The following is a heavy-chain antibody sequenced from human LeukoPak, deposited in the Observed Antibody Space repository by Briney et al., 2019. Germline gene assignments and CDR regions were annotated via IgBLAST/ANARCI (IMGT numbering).Heavy chain of an antibody. J-gene: IGHJ4*02. D-gene: IGHD3-22*01. CDR3: ARRWDDSSGYYLFDY. Sequence: SQTLSLTCTVSGGSISSGGYYWTWIRQHPGRGLEWIGYIYYSGSTYHNPSLKSRVIISGDTSKNQFSLKLSSMTAADTAVYYCARRWDDSSGYYLFDYWGQGTLVTVSS. CDR2: IYYSGST. CDR1: GGSISSGGYY. V-gene: IGHV4-31*03.